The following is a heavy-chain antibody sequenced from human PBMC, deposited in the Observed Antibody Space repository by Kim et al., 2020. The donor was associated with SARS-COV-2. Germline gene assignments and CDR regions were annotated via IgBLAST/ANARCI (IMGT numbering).Heavy chain of an antibody. CDR3: ANLIVGATER. D-gene: IGHD1-26*01. V-gene: IGHV1-69*02. CDR2: IA. J-gene: IGHJ4*02. Sequence: IANYAQKFQGRVTITADKSTSTAYMELSSLRSEDTAVYYCANLIVGATERWGQGTLVTVSS.